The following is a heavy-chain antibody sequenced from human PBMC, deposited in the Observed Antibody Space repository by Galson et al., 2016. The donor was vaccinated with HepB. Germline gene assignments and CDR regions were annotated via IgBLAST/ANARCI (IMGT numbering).Heavy chain of an antibody. CDR3: ARATHTITYYYDSSGYKVDAFDI. J-gene: IGHJ3*02. CDR1: GLTFSSYS. D-gene: IGHD3-22*01. V-gene: IGHV3-21*01. Sequence: SLRPSRAASGLTFSSYSMNWVRQAPGKGLEWVSSISGSSSYIYYADSVKGRFTISRDNAKNSLYLQMNSLRAEDTAVYYCARATHTITYYYDSSGYKVDAFDIWGQGTMVTVSS. CDR2: ISGSSSYI.